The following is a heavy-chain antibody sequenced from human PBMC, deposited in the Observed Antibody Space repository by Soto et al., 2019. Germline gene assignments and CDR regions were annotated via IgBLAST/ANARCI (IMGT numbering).Heavy chain of an antibody. V-gene: IGHV3-23*01. CDR3: ARLSGYSGFLSSDAYDV. CDR2: ISGGGGNT. Sequence: GGSLRLSCAASGFTFSSYWMSWVRQAPGKGLEWVAGISGGGGNTYYADSVRGRFTISRDNSKNTMYLQVNSLTAGDSALYHCARLSGYSGFLSSDAYDVWGPGTMVTVSS. CDR1: GFTFSSYW. D-gene: IGHD5-12*01. J-gene: IGHJ3*01.